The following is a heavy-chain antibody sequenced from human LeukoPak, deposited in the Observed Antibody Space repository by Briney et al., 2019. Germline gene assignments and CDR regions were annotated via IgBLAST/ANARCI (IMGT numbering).Heavy chain of an antibody. CDR1: GFTFSDYY. CDR3: ARVSIDYYDSSGYSDYFDY. J-gene: IGHJ4*02. V-gene: IGHV3-11*01. CDR2: ISSSGSTI. D-gene: IGHD3-22*01. Sequence: GGSLRLSCAASGFTFSDYYMSWIRQAPGKGLEWVSYISSSGSTIYYADSVKGRFTISRDNAKNSLYLQMNSLRAEDTAVYYCARVSIDYYDSSGYSDYFDYWGQGTLVTVSS.